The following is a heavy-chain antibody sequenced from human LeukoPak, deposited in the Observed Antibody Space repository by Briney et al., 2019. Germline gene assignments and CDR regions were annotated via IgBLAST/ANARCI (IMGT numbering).Heavy chain of an antibody. CDR2: IYPGDSDT. CDR3: ARAAYCSGGSCYSGGGYY. Sequence: GESLKISCKGSGYSFTSYWIGWVRQMPGKGLEWMEIIYPGDSDTRYSPSFQGQVTISADKSISTAYLQWSSLKASDTAMYYCARAAYCSGGSCYSGGGYYWGQGTLVTVSS. D-gene: IGHD2-15*01. J-gene: IGHJ4*02. V-gene: IGHV5-51*01. CDR1: GYSFTSYW.